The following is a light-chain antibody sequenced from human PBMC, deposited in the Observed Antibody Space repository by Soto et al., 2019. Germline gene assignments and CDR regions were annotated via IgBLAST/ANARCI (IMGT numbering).Light chain of an antibody. CDR2: YNN. CDR3: ATWDYSLTGEV. Sequence: QSVLTQPPSVSAAPGQKVTISCSGSSSNIGNNYVSWYQQLPGTAPKLLIYYNNKRPSGIPDRFSGSKSGTSGTLDITGLQTGDEADYYCATWDYSLTGEVFGGGTQLTVL. V-gene: IGLV1-51*01. CDR1: SSNIGNNY. J-gene: IGLJ2*01.